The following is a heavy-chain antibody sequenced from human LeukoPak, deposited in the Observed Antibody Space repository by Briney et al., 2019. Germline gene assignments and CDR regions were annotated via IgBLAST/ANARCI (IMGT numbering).Heavy chain of an antibody. J-gene: IGHJ6*02. CDR3: ARVSCGYNCHYGMDV. V-gene: IGHV1-18*01. CDR1: GYTFASYG. CDR2: VSAYNGNT. D-gene: IGHD5-18*01. Sequence: ASVKVSCKASGYTFASYGISWLRQAPGQGLEWVGWVSAYNGNTKYAQKVQGRVSMTTDTSTSTAYMELRSLRSDDTVLYYCARVSCGYNCHYGMDVWGQGTTVTVSS.